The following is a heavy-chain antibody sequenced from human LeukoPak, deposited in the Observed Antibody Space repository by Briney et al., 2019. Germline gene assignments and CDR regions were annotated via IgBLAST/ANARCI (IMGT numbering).Heavy chain of an antibody. CDR2: INPNSGGT. CDR1: GYTFTGYY. D-gene: IGHD2-2*01. J-gene: IGHJ3*02. V-gene: IGHV1-2*02. Sequence: GASVKVSCKASGYTFTGYYMHWVRQAPGQGLDWMGWINPNSGGTNYAQKFQGRVTMTRDMSISTTYMELSRLRSDDTAVYYCARVWSSSTLDAFDIWGQGTMVTVSS. CDR3: ARVWSSSTLDAFDI.